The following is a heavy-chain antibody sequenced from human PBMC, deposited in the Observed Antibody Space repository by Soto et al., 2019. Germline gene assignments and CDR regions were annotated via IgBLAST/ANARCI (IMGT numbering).Heavy chain of an antibody. CDR2: INPSGGST. CDR3: ARDSSSWGGMDV. V-gene: IGHV1-46*01. CDR1: GYTFTSYY. Sequence: QVQLVQSGAEVKKPGASVKVSCKASGYTFTSYYMHWVRQAPGQGLEWMGIINPSGGSTSYAKKCQGRVTMTRDTSTSTVYMELSSLRSEDTAVYYCARDSSSWGGMDVWGQGTTVTVSS. J-gene: IGHJ6*02. D-gene: IGHD6-6*01.